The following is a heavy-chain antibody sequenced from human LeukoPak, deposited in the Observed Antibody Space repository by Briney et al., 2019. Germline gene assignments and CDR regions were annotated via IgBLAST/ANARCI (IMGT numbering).Heavy chain of an antibody. J-gene: IGHJ4*02. CDR1: VYTFTSYG. V-gene: IGHV1-18*01. D-gene: IGHD1/OR15-1a*01. Sequence: ASVKVSCKASVYTFTSYGICSVRQAPGQGLEWMGWISAYNGNTNYAQKQQGRVTLTTDTSTSTDYMYLRSVRSDDTAVCYCARVGMSTTPVDYWGQGTLVTVSS. CDR2: ISAYNGNT. CDR3: ARVGMSTTPVDY.